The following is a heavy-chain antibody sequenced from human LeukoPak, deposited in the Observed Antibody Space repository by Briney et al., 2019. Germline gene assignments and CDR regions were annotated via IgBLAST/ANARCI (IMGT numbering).Heavy chain of an antibody. CDR3: ARKGTVTTPFDY. J-gene: IGHJ4*02. CDR2: TYYRSKWIS. D-gene: IGHD1/OR15-1a*01. CDR1: GDSVSSNSAA. Sequence: SQTLSLTCAISGDSVSSNSAAGNWIRQSPARGLEWLGRTYYRSKWISDYAVSGKSRMTINADTSKKQFSLQVNAVTPEDTAVYYCARKGTVTTPFDYWGQGILVAVSS. V-gene: IGHV6-1*01.